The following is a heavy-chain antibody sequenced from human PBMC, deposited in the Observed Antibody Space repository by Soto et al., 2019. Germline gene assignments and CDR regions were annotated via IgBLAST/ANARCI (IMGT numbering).Heavy chain of an antibody. D-gene: IGHD3-16*01. CDR3: ARTLDYGHMDV. V-gene: IGHV4-4*09. CDR2: IYRSGST. Sequence: SETLPLTCTVSGDSVRNQYWSWIRRPPGRGLEWIGYIYRSGSTKYNPSLKSRLTISVDTSKNQFSLKLSSVTAADTAVYYCARTLDYGHMDVWGKGTTVTVSS. CDR1: GDSVRNQY. J-gene: IGHJ6*03.